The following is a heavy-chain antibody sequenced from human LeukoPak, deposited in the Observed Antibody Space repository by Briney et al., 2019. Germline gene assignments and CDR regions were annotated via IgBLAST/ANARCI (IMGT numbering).Heavy chain of an antibody. Sequence: PGGSLRLSCAASGFTFSSYGMHWGRQAPGKGLEWVAFIRYDGSNKYYADSVKGRFTISRDNSKNTLYLQMISLRAEDTAVYYCAKESGYNYGSGRGTDAFDIWGQGTMVTVSS. V-gene: IGHV3-30*02. D-gene: IGHD5-24*01. CDR1: GFTFSSYG. J-gene: IGHJ3*02. CDR3: AKESGYNYGSGRGTDAFDI. CDR2: IRYDGSNK.